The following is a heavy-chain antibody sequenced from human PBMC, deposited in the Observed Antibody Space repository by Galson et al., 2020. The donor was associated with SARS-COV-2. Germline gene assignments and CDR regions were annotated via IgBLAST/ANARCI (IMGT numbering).Heavy chain of an antibody. Sequence: SETLSLTCTVSGGSISSGDYYWSWIRQPPGKGLERIGYIDHSGTTSYNPSLKSPVIISVDTSKNQFSLKLRSVTAADTAVYYCARGGSGIYYNDFFHYWGQGTLVTVSS. V-gene: IGHV4-30-4*01. CDR2: IDHSGTT. CDR3: ARGGSGIYYNDFFHY. CDR1: GGSISSGDYY. D-gene: IGHD3-10*01. J-gene: IGHJ4*02.